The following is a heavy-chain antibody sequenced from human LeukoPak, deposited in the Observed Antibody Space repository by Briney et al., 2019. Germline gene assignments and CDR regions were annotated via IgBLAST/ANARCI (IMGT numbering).Heavy chain of an antibody. D-gene: IGHD3-10*01. Sequence: PGGSLRLSCAASGFTLSSYAMSWVRQAPGKGLEWASAISGSGGSTYYADSVKGRFTISRDNSKNTLYLQMNSLRAEDTAVYYCAKAMVRGALEYFDYWGQGTLVTVSS. CDR3: AKAMVRGALEYFDY. CDR1: GFTLSSYA. J-gene: IGHJ4*02. V-gene: IGHV3-23*01. CDR2: ISGSGGST.